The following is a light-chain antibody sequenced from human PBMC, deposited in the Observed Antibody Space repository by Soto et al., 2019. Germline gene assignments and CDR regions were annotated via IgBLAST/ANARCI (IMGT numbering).Light chain of an antibody. CDR1: QGIRNN. CDR2: AAS. V-gene: IGKV1-6*01. J-gene: IGKJ1*01. Sequence: AIQMTQSPSSLSASVGDRVTITCRASQGIRNNVGWYQQKPGKAPKLLIYAASSLQSGVPSRFSGSGSGTDFTLTIRSRQPEDFATYYCLQGYSYPQTFGQGTKVEIK. CDR3: LQGYSYPQT.